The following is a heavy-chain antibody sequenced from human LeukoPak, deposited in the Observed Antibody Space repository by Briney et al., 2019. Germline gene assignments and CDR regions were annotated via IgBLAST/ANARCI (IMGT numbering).Heavy chain of an antibody. J-gene: IGHJ4*02. CDR3: ARMTTGHDY. CDR1: GVSFNDYY. D-gene: IGHD4-17*01. CDR2: INHSGYT. Sequence: SETLSLTCTVSGVSFNDYYWSWVRQTPGKGLEWIGEINHSGYTNDSPSLKSRVTLSIDTSRKQFSLNLRSVTVADAGIYYCARMTTGHDYWGQETLVTVSS. V-gene: IGHV4-34*01.